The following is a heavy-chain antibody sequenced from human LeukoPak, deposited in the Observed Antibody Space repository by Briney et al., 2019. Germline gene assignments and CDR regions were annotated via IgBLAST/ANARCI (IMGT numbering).Heavy chain of an antibody. V-gene: IGHV4-4*07. CDR2: IYTSGST. D-gene: IGHD6-13*01. CDR3: ARAPIAAAGTSDYGMDV. CDR1: GGSISSYY. J-gene: IGHJ6*02. Sequence: SETQSLTCTVSGGSISSYYWSWIRQPAGKGLEWIGRIYTSGSTNYNPSLKSRVTMSVDTSKNQFSLKLSSVTAADTAVYYCARAPIAAAGTSDYGMDVWGQGTTVTVSS.